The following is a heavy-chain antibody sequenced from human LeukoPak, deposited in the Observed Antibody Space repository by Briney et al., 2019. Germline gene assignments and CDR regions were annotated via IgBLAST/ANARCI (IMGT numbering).Heavy chain of an antibody. CDR1: GFTFSSYG. V-gene: IGHV3-30*02. J-gene: IGHJ4*02. CDR2: IRYDGSNK. D-gene: IGHD1-26*01. Sequence: SGGSLRLSCAASGFTFSSYGMHWVRQAPGKGLEWVAFIRYDGSNKYYADSVKGRFTISRDNSKNTLHLQMNSLRAEDTAVYYCAKDSGSYYAVNYFDYWGQGTLVTVSS. CDR3: AKDSGSYYAVNYFDY.